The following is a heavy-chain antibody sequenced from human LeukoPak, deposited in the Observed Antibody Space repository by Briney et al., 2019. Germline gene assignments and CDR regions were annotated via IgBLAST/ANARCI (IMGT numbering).Heavy chain of an antibody. V-gene: IGHV3-74*01. Sequence: PGGSLRLSCVGSGFTFRTDWVNWVRQAPGKGLVWVSRINEDGSSTSYAESVRGRFTISRDNAKNTLYLQMNSLRAEDAAVYYCTTDTFGARDSWGQGTLVTVSS. D-gene: IGHD3-10*01. CDR3: TTDTFGARDS. CDR2: INEDGSST. J-gene: IGHJ4*02. CDR1: GFTFRTDW.